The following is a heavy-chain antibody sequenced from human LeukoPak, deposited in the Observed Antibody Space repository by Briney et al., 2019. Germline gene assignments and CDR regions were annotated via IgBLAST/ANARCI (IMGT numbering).Heavy chain of an antibody. J-gene: IGHJ4*02. CDR1: GGSISSYY. Sequence: SETLSLTCTVSGGSISSYYWSWIRQPAGKGLEWIGRIYTSGSTNYNPSLKSRVTMSVDTSKNQFSLKLSSVTAADTAVYYCARDTPRGVIAAAGRGRYYFDYWGQGTLVTVSS. CDR2: IYTSGST. D-gene: IGHD6-13*01. CDR3: ARDTPRGVIAAAGRGRYYFDY. V-gene: IGHV4-4*07.